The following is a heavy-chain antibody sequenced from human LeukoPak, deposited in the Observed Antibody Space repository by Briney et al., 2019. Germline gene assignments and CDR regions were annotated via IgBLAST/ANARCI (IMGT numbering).Heavy chain of an antibody. CDR1: GYTFTNYD. J-gene: IGHJ6*03. D-gene: IGHD5-18*01. V-gene: IGHV1-8*01. CDR2: MNPNSGNT. CDR3: ARGYTYGYGYYYYYMDV. Sequence: ASVKVSCKAPGYTFTNYDINWVRQATGQGLEWMGWMNPNSGNTGYAQKFQGRVAMTRNTSISTAYMELSSLRSEDTAVYYCARGYTYGYGYYYYYMDVWGKGTTVTISS.